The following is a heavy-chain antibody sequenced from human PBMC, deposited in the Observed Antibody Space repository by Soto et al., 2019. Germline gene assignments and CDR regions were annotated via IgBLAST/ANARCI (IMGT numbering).Heavy chain of an antibody. V-gene: IGHV5-51*01. Sequence: GESLKISCKGSGYGFTSHWIVWVRQIPWKGLEWMGSIYPDDSDTRYSPSFQGQVTISADKSITTAYLQWSSLKASDTAMYYCVRLAVDTEYLYYYMDVWGKGTTVTVSS. CDR2: IYPDDSDT. D-gene: IGHD5-18*01. CDR3: VRLAVDTEYLYYYMDV. J-gene: IGHJ6*03. CDR1: GYGFTSHW.